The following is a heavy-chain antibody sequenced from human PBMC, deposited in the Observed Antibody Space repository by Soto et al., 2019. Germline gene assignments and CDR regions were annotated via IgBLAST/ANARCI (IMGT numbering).Heavy chain of an antibody. CDR2: ISYDGSNK. J-gene: IGHJ6*02. CDR3: ARDQQDIVVVVAATAGDYYYYGMDV. Sequence: SLRLSCAASGFTFSSYAMHWVRQAPGKGLEWVAVISYDGSNKYYADSVKGRFTISRDNSKNTLYLQMNSLRAEDTAVYYCARDQQDIVVVVAATAGDYYYYGMDVWGQGTTVTVSS. D-gene: IGHD2-15*01. V-gene: IGHV3-30-3*01. CDR1: GFTFSSYA.